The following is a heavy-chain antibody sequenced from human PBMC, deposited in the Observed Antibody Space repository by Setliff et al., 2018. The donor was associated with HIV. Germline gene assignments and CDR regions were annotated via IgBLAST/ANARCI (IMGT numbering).Heavy chain of an antibody. V-gene: IGHV3-33*01. D-gene: IGHD4-17*01. Sequence: LRLSCAASGFTFSSYGMHWVRQAPGKGLEWVAVIWYDGSNKYYADSVKGRFTISRDNSKNTLYLQMNSLRAEDTAVYYCARDRGYGTRYSYYYMDVWGKGTTVTVSS. CDR2: IWYDGSNK. J-gene: IGHJ6*03. CDR3: ARDRGYGTRYSYYYMDV. CDR1: GFTFSSYG.